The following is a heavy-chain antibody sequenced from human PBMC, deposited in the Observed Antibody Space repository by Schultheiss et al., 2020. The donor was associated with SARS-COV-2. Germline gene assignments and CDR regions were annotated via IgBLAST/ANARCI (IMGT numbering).Heavy chain of an antibody. V-gene: IGHV3-23*01. J-gene: IGHJ4*02. D-gene: IGHD2-15*01. CDR3: ARHRIFDY. CDR1: GFTFSSYA. CDR2: ISGSGGST. Sequence: GESLKISCAASGFTFSSYAMSWVRQAPGKGLEWVSAISGSGGSTYYADSVKGRFTISRDNSKNTLYLQMNSLRAEDTAVYYCARHRIFDYWGQGTLVTVSS.